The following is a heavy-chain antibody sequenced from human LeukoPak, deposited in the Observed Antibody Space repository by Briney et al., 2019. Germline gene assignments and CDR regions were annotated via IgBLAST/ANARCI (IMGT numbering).Heavy chain of an antibody. Sequence: AASVKVSCKASGGTFSSYAISWVRQAPGQGLEWVGGIIPIFGTANYAQKFQGRVTITADESTSTAYMELSSLRSEDTAVYYCARSDLEMATIWPGYFDYWGQGTLVTVSS. CDR3: ARSDLEMATIWPGYFDY. CDR2: IIPIFGTA. CDR1: GGTFSSYA. D-gene: IGHD5-24*01. J-gene: IGHJ4*02. V-gene: IGHV1-69*13.